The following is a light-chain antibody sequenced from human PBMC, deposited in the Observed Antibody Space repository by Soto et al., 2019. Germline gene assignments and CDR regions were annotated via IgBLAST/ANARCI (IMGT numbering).Light chain of an antibody. V-gene: IGKV3-15*01. CDR3: QQYSDWPST. CDR1: QGTNNY. J-gene: IGKJ5*01. Sequence: DIVLTQSPGTLYLSPGEGATLSCRASQGTNNYLAWYQQKPGQAPRLLIYGASTRATGIPARFSGSGSGTEFTLTISSLQSEDFAVYHCQQYSDWPSTFGQGTRLEIK. CDR2: GAS.